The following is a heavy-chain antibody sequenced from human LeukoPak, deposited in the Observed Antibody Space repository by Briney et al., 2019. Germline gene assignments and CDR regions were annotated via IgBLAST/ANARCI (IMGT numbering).Heavy chain of an antibody. V-gene: IGHV1-2*02. D-gene: IGHD5-12*01. J-gene: IGHJ4*02. CDR1: GYTFSDYY. Sequence: PLGSVKVSCKASGYTFSDYYIHWVRQAPGQGLEWMGWSNPKSGDTNYAQKFQGRVTMTRDTSISTAYMEVSRLRSDDTAVYYCARDPRPYSAYDEYFDFWGQGTLVTVSS. CDR2: SNPKSGDT. CDR3: ARDPRPYSAYDEYFDF.